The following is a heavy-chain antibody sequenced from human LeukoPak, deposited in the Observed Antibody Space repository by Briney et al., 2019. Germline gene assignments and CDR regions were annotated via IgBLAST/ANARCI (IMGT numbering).Heavy chain of an antibody. V-gene: IGHV1-2*06. Sequence: GASVKVSCKASGYTFTGYYMHWVRQAPGQGLEWMGRINPNSGGTNYAQKFQGRVTMTRDTSISTAYMELSRLRSDDTAVYYCARDLGRIKPFDPWGQGTLVTVSS. CDR1: GYTFTGYY. D-gene: IGHD2-15*01. J-gene: IGHJ5*02. CDR3: ARDLGRIKPFDP. CDR2: INPNSGGT.